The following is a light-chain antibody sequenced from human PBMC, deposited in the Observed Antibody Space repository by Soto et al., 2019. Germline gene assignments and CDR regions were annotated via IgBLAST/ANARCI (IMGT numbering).Light chain of an antibody. J-gene: IGLJ2*01. V-gene: IGLV4-60*02. CDR1: SGHSSYI. CDR3: ETWDSNTHV. CDR2: LEGSRSY. Sequence: QLVLTQSSSASASLGSSVKLTSTLTSGHSSYIIAWHQQQPGKAARYLMKLEGSRSYNKGSGVPDRFSSSSSGADRYRTISNLQFEDEADYYCETWDSNTHVFGGGTKLTVL.